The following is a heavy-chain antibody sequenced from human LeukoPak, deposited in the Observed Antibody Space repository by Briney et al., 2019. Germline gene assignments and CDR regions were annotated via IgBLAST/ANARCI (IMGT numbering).Heavy chain of an antibody. V-gene: IGHV4-31*03. J-gene: IGHJ5*02. D-gene: IGHD6-13*01. Sequence: SETLSLTCTVSGGSISSGGYYWSWIRQHPGKGLEWIGYIYYSGSTYYNPSLKSRVTISVDTSKNQFSLKLSSVTAADTAVYYCARSIATAGTSRLWWFDPWGQGTLVTVSS. CDR1: GGSISSGGYY. CDR2: IYYSGST. CDR3: ARSIATAGTSRLWWFDP.